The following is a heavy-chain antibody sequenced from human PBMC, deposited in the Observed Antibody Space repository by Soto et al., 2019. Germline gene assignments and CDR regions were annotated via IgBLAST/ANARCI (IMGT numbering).Heavy chain of an antibody. CDR1: GFALSTSA. V-gene: IGHV3-23*01. D-gene: IGHD1-26*01. Sequence: GGSLRLSCAASGFALSTSAMSWVRQAPGKGLEWVSAIGYAGGTYYRDSVKGRFTISIDTSKNTAYLQMNRLRAEDTALYYCAKEWEGAIDYLGRGTLVTVSS. J-gene: IGHJ4*02. CDR3: AKEWEGAIDY. CDR2: IGYAGGT.